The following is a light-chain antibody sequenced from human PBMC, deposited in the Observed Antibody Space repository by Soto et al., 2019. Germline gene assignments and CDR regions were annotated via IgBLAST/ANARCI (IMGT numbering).Light chain of an antibody. V-gene: IGKV3-11*01. Sequence: EIVLTQSPGTLSLSPGERATLSCGASQSVSSNLAWYQQKPGQAPRLLIYDASNRATGIPARFSGSGSGTDFTLTISSLEPEDFAVYYCQQRSNWPITFGQGTRLEI. CDR3: QQRSNWPIT. CDR1: QSVSSN. J-gene: IGKJ5*01. CDR2: DAS.